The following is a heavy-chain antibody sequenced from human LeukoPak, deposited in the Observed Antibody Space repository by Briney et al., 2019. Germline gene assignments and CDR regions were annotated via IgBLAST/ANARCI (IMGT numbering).Heavy chain of an antibody. CDR3: ARVIAAAGTPDYYYGMDV. CDR1: GGTFSSYA. Sequence: ASVKVSRKASGGTFSSYAISWVRQAPGQGLEWMGGIIPIFGTANYAQKFQGRVTITADKSTSTAYMELSSLRSEDTAVYYCARVIAAAGTPDYYYGMDVWGKGTTVTVSS. D-gene: IGHD6-13*01. V-gene: IGHV1-69*06. CDR2: IIPIFGTA. J-gene: IGHJ6*04.